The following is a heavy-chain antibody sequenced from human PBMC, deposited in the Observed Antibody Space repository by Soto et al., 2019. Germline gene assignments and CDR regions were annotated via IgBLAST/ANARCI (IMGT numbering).Heavy chain of an antibody. V-gene: IGHV5-51*01. CDR1: GYSFAGYW. CDR3: ARRGGSNSYYYYGMDV. Sequence: PGESLKISCKGSGYSFAGYWITWVRQMPGKGLEWMGIIYPGDSDTRYSPSFQGQVTISADKSISTAYLQWSSLKASDTAMYYCARRGGSNSYYYYGMDVWGQGTTVTVSS. J-gene: IGHJ6*02. CDR2: IYPGDSDT. D-gene: IGHD4-4*01.